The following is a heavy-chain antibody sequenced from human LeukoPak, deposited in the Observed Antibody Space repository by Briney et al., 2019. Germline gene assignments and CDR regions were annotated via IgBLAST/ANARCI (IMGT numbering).Heavy chain of an antibody. CDR1: GGSISSYY. CDR3: AKSNGYGLIDI. V-gene: IGHV4-4*07. Sequence: SETLSLTCTVSGGSISSYYWSWIRQPAGKGLEWIGRIHTSGSTNYSPSLKSRVTMSVDTSRNQFSLKLNSVTAADTAVYYCAKSNGYGLIDIWGQGTMVTVSS. CDR2: IHTSGST. J-gene: IGHJ3*02. D-gene: IGHD3-22*01.